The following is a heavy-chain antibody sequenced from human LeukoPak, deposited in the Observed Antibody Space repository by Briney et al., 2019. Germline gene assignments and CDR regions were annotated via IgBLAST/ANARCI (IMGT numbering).Heavy chain of an antibody. CDR3: ARHPSASGDTFDI. CDR2: VFYTGST. Sequence: SETLSLTCTVSGGSITPYYWSWIRQPPGKGLEWIGYVFYTGSTNYSPSLKSRLTMSADTSNNEFSLKLTSVTAADTAVYYCARHPSASGDTFDIWGQGTLVTVSS. D-gene: IGHD6-25*01. CDR1: GGSITPYY. J-gene: IGHJ3*02. V-gene: IGHV4-59*08.